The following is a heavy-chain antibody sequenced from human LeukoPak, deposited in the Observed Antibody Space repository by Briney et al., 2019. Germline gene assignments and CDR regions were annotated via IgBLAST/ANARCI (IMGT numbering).Heavy chain of an antibody. J-gene: IGHJ4*02. CDR1: GGSISSYY. CDR2: IYTSGRT. V-gene: IGHV4-4*07. Sequence: SETLSLTCTVSGGSISSYYWSWIRQPAGKGLEWIGRIYTSGRTNYSPSLKSRVTMSVDTSKTQLSLKLSSVTAADTAVYYCARAYCSGGNCPNALAYWGQGTLVTVSS. CDR3: ARAYCSGGNCPNALAY. D-gene: IGHD2-15*01.